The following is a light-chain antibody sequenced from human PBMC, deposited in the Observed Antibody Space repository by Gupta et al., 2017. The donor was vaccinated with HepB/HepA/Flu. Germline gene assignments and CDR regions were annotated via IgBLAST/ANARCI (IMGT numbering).Light chain of an antibody. CDR2: EVN. CDR3: CSYAGGSTLV. Sequence: QSALAQPASVSGSPGQSITISCTGTSSDIGNYNLVSWYQQCAGKAPKLIIFEVNKRPSGISSRFSGSKSGNTASLTISGLQADDESDYYCCSYAGGSTLVFGGGTKLTVL. CDR1: SSDIGNYNL. V-gene: IGLV2-23*02. J-gene: IGLJ3*02.